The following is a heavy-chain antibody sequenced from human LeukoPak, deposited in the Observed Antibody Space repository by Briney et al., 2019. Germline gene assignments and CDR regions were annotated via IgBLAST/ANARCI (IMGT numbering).Heavy chain of an antibody. Sequence: SETLSLTCTVSGDSINSLDLWSWVRQPPGKGLEWIGEMYLSGTTHSNPSVKSRVTISIDKSKNQFFLNLSSVTAADTAVYYCARGRLYGGRYRWDYFDYWGQGTLVTVSS. CDR2: MYLSGTT. CDR3: ARGRLYGGRYRWDYFDY. D-gene: IGHD6-19*01. J-gene: IGHJ4*02. V-gene: IGHV4-4*02. CDR1: GDSINSLDL.